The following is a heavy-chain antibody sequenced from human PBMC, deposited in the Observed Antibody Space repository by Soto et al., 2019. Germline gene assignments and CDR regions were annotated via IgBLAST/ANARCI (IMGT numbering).Heavy chain of an antibody. V-gene: IGHV4-30-2*01. CDR2: IYHSGST. CDR1: DGYISSRGYS. Sequence: PLSLTCAVSDGYISSRGYSWSWIRQPPGKGLEWIGYIYHSGSTYYNPSLKSRVTISVDRSKNQLALKLSSVTAADTAVYYCARLVSAGYYTLFRHRPRSTLFPDP. J-gene: IGHJ5*02. CDR3: ARLVSAGYYTLFRHRPRSTLFPDP. D-gene: IGHD3-3*01.